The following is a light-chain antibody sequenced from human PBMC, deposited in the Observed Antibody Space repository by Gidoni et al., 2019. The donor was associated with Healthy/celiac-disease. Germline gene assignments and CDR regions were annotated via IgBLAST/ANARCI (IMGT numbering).Light chain of an antibody. CDR1: QSVSSSY. Sequence: VLPQSPGTPSLSPGERATLSCRASQSVSSSYLAWYQQKPGQAPRLLIYGASSRATGIPDRFSGSGSGTDFTLTISRLDPEDFAVYYCQLDGSSFLFGQGTKLEIK. CDR2: GAS. V-gene: IGKV3-20*01. J-gene: IGKJ2*01. CDR3: QLDGSSFL.